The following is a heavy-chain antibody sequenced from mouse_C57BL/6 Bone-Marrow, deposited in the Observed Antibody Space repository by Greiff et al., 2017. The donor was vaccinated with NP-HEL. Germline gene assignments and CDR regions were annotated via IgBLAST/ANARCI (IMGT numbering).Heavy chain of an antibody. CDR3: ARYWFTY. CDR2: IYPGSGNT. V-gene: IGHV1-76*01. CDR1: GYTFTDYY. Sequence: QVQLQQSGAELVGPGASVKLSCKASGYTFTDYYINWVKQRPGQGLEWIARIYPGSGNTYYNEKFKGKATLTAEKSSSTAYMQLSSLTSEDSAVYFCARYWFTYWGQGNLVPVSA. J-gene: IGHJ3*01.